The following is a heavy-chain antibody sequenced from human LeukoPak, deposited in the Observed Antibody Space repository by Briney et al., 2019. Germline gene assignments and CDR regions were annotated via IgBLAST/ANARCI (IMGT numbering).Heavy chain of an antibody. CDR3: AKDLRIQLWTNYYYYYMDV. CDR2: IRYDGSNK. V-gene: IGHV3-30*02. CDR1: GFTFSSYG. J-gene: IGHJ6*03. Sequence: GGSLRLSCAASGFTFSSYGMHWVRKAPGKGLEWVAFIRYDGSNKYYADSVKGRFTISRDNSKNTLYLQMNSLRAEDTAVYYCAKDLRIQLWTNYYYYYMDVWGKGTTVTVSS. D-gene: IGHD5-18*01.